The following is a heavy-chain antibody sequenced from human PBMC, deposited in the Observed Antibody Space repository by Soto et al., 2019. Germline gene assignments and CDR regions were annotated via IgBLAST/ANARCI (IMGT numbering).Heavy chain of an antibody. J-gene: IGHJ3*02. CDR2: ISGSSDTI. V-gene: IGHV3-23*01. D-gene: IGHD1-26*01. Sequence: PGGSLRLSCAPSGFIFSTYAMSWVRQAPGKGLEWASHISGSSDTIFYAESVKGRFTISRDNSKNTLYLEMNSLRVEDTALYYCARDSGPSPVDAFDIWGQGTMVTVSS. CDR3: ARDSGPSPVDAFDI. CDR1: GFIFSTYA.